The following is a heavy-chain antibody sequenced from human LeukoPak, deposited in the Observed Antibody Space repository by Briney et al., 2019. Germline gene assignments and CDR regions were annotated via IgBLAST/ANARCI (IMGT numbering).Heavy chain of an antibody. D-gene: IGHD4-17*01. J-gene: IGHJ4*02. V-gene: IGHV3-30-3*01. CDR3: ANLYGDYPDY. CDR1: GFTFSSYA. CDR2: ISYDGSNK. Sequence: GRSLRLSCAASGFTFSSYAMHWVRQAPGKGLEWVAVISYDGSNKYYADSVKGRFTISRDNSKKTLYLQMNSLRADDTAVYYCANLYGDYPDYWGQGTLVTVSS.